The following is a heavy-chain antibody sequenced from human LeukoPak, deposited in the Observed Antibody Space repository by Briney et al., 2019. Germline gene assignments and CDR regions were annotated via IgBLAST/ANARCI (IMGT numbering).Heavy chain of an antibody. D-gene: IGHD6-6*01. CDR1: GFTFSLYA. CDR3: AKDLYTGSWYYGMDV. Sequence: QPGGSLRLSCVASGFTFSLYAMSWVRQAPGKGLECVSTIRDSGGGTYYAASVKGRFTISRDNSKNTLYLQMNSLRAEDTAVYYCAKDLYTGSWYYGMDVWGQGTTVTVSS. V-gene: IGHV3-23*01. CDR2: IRDSGGGT. J-gene: IGHJ6*02.